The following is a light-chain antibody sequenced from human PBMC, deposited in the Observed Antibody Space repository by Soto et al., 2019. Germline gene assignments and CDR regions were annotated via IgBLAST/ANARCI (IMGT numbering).Light chain of an antibody. J-gene: IGKJ4*01. CDR3: RHYNHSPLT. CDR2: GAS. V-gene: IGKV3-15*01. CDR1: QSIDNN. Sequence: EIVMTQSPATLSLSPGERATLSCRASQSIDNNLAWYQQKPGQGPRLLIYGASARATGIPARFSGSGSGTAFTLTSRGPEYVEFSMCYCRHYNHSPLTFGGGTKVEIK.